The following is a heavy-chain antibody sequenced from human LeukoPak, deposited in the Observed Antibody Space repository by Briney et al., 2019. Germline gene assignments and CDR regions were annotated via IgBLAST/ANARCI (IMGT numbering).Heavy chain of an antibody. V-gene: IGHV3-30*02. CDR1: GFTFSSYG. D-gene: IGHD6-19*01. Sequence: GGSLRLSCSASGFTFSSYGFHWVRQAPGKGLEWMAFIRKDAGKTYYADSVKGRFIISRDISKNTLYLQMNSLRAEDTAVYYCARVRLGEISGWYIFDDWGQGTLVTVSS. CDR3: ARVRLGEISGWYIFDD. J-gene: IGHJ4*02. CDR2: IRKDAGKT.